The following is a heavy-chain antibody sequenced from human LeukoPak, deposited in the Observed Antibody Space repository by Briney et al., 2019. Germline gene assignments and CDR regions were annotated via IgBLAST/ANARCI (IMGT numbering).Heavy chain of an antibody. CDR3: ARVSGVGATTPYFDY. CDR1: GFTFSSYE. CDR2: ISSSGSTI. V-gene: IGHV3-48*03. D-gene: IGHD1-26*01. J-gene: IGHJ4*02. Sequence: WGSLRLSCAASGFTFSSYEMNWVRQAPGKGLEGVSYISSSGSTIYYADSVKGRFTISRDNAKNSLYLQMNSLTAEDTAAYYCARVSGVGATTPYFDYWGQGTLVTVSS.